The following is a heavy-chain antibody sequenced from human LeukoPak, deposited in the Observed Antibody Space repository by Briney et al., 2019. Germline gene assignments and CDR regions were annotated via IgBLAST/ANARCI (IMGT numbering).Heavy chain of an antibody. CDR1: GGSISSYY. D-gene: IGHD6-19*01. Sequence: SETLSLTCTVSGGSISSYYWSWIRQPPGKGLEWNGYIYYSGSTNYNPSLKSRVTISVDTSKNQFSLKLSSVTAANTAVYYCARDRLSSGWYSGFDYWGQGTLVTVSS. CDR3: ARDRLSSGWYSGFDY. J-gene: IGHJ4*02. CDR2: IYYSGST. V-gene: IGHV4-59*01.